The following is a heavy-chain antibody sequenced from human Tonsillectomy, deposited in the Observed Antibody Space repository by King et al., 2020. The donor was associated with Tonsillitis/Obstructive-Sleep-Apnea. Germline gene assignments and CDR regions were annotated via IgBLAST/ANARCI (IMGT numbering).Heavy chain of an antibody. Sequence: VTLKESGPTLVKPTQTLTLTCTFSGFSLSTSGVGVGWIRQPPGKALEWLAVIYWDDDKRYSPSLKSRLTITKDTSKNQVVLTMTNKDPVDTATYYCAHRRGDFWSGYLDYWGQGTLVTVSS. V-gene: IGHV2-5*02. CDR3: AHRRGDFWSGYLDY. CDR2: IYWDDDK. J-gene: IGHJ4*02. CDR1: GFSLSTSGVG. D-gene: IGHD3-3*01.